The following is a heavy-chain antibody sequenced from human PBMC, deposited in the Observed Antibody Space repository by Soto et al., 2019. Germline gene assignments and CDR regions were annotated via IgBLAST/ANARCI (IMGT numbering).Heavy chain of an antibody. CDR1: GGTFSSYA. J-gene: IGHJ4*02. D-gene: IGHD4-17*01. Sequence: SVKVSCKASGGTFSSYAISWVRQAPGQGLEWMGGIIPIFGTANYAQKFQGRVTITADKSTSTAYMEMIDLKIEDTAIYYCARDKDFGDYTFDLWGQGTLVTVSS. CDR2: IIPIFGTA. V-gene: IGHV1-69*06. CDR3: ARDKDFGDYTFDL.